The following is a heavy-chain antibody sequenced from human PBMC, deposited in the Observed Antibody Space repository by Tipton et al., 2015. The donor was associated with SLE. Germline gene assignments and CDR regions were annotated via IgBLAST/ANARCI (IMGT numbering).Heavy chain of an antibody. D-gene: IGHD6-13*01. CDR1: GFTFSSYG. Sequence: SLRLSCAASGFTFSSYGMHWVRQAPGKGLEWVAFIRYDGSNKYYADSVKGRFTISRDNSKNTLYLQMNSLRAEDTAVYYCARDIAAAGTEYFQHWGQGTLVTVSS. CDR3: ARDIAAAGTEYFQH. V-gene: IGHV3-30*02. J-gene: IGHJ1*01. CDR2: IRYDGSNK.